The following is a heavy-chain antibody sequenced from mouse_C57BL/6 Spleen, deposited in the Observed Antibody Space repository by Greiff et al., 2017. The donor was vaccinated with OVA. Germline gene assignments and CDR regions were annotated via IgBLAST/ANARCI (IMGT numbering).Heavy chain of an antibody. CDR1: GYTFTDYY. Sequence: EVQLQQSGPVLVKPGASVKMSCKASGYTFTDYYMNWVKQSHGKSLEWIGVINPYNGGTSYNQKFKGKATLTVDKSSSTAYMELNSLTSEDSAVYYCARGRHYDHTGAMDYWGQGTSVTVSS. J-gene: IGHJ4*01. CDR3: ARGRHYDHTGAMDY. V-gene: IGHV1-19*01. D-gene: IGHD2-4*01. CDR2: INPYNGGT.